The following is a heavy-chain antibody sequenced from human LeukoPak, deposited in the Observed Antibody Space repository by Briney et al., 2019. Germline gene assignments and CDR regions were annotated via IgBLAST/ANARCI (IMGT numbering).Heavy chain of an antibody. D-gene: IGHD1-1*01. CDR2: ISYDGSSQ. Sequence: PGRSLRLSCAASGFTFSSYGMHWVRQAPGKGLEWVAGISYDGSSQKYADSMKGRFTISRDNSKSTLSLQINSLRAEDTAVYYCARVIMRNDVVLDYWGQGTLVTVSS. J-gene: IGHJ4*02. CDR1: GFTFSSYG. V-gene: IGHV3-30*03. CDR3: ARVIMRNDVVLDY.